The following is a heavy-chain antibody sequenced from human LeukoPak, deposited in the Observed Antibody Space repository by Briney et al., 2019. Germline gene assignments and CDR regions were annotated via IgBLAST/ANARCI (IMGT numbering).Heavy chain of an antibody. V-gene: IGHV1-46*01. CDR1: GYXFTSYY. Sequence: ASVKVSCKASGYXFTSYYIHWVRQAPGQGLEWMGIINPSGGSTNYAQKFRGRVTMTRDTSTSTVYMELNSLRSEDTAVYYCARDPGTASSPFDYWGQGTLVTVSS. CDR2: INPSGGST. D-gene: IGHD1-1*01. J-gene: IGHJ4*02. CDR3: ARDPGTASSPFDY.